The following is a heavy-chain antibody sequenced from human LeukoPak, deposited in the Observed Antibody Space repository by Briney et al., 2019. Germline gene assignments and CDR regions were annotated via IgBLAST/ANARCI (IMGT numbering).Heavy chain of an antibody. V-gene: IGHV3-30-3*01. CDR2: ISYDGSNK. D-gene: IGHD5-12*01. Sequence: GGSLRLSCAASGFTFSSYAMHWVRQAPGKGLEWVAVISYDGSNKYYADSVKGRFTISRDNSKNTLYLQMNSLRAEDTAVYYCARDPLGNSGYPLYYGMDVWGQGTTVTVSS. J-gene: IGHJ6*02. CDR3: ARDPLGNSGYPLYYGMDV. CDR1: GFTFSSYA.